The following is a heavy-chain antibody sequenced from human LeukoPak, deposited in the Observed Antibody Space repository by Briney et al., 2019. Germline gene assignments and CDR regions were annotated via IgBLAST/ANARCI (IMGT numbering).Heavy chain of an antibody. J-gene: IGHJ4*02. V-gene: IGHV4-34*01. CDR3: AREGLYCSSTSCYGYYFDY. D-gene: IGHD2-2*01. CDR1: GGSFSGYY. Sequence: SETLSLTCAVYGGSFSGYYWIWIRQPPGKGLEWIGEINHSGSTNYNPSLKSRVTISVDTSKNQFSLKLSSVTAADTAVYYCAREGLYCSSTSCYGYYFDYWGQGTLVTVSS. CDR2: INHSGST.